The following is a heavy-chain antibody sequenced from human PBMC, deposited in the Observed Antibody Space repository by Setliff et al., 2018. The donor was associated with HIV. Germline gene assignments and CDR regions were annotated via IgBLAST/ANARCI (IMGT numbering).Heavy chain of an antibody. CDR2: IYYSGSA. J-gene: IGHJ4*02. CDR3: VRGPQWLVQKGRVYYFDY. CDR1: GGSIRTGAYY. D-gene: IGHD6-19*01. V-gene: IGHV4-30-4*08. Sequence: SETLSLTCTVSGGSIRTGAYYWGWIRQPPGKGLEWIGSIYYSGSAYYNPSLQSRVTISVDTSKNQVSLKLNSMTAADTAVYFCVRGPQWLVQKGRVYYFDYWGQGALVTVSS.